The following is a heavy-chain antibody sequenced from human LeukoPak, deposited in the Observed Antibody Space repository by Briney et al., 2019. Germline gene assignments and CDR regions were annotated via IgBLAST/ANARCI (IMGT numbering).Heavy chain of an antibody. CDR2: ISGSGTEI. CDR3: AKGPPRGSNSPNRFDP. Sequence: GGSLRLSCAASGFTFSSYSMNWVRQAPGKGLEWVSYISGSGTEIYYADSVKGRFTISRDNAKNSLYLQMNSLRAEDTALYYCAKGPPRGSNSPNRFDPWGQGTLVTVSS. V-gene: IGHV3-21*04. J-gene: IGHJ5*02. D-gene: IGHD2-21*01. CDR1: GFTFSSYS.